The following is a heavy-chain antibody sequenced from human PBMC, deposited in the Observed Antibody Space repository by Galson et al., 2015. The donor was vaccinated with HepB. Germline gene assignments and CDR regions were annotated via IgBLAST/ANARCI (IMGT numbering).Heavy chain of an antibody. J-gene: IGHJ4*02. CDR3: AREYYYDSSGYYDY. V-gene: IGHV1-18*01. D-gene: IGHD3-22*01. CDR2: ISAYNGNT. Sequence: SVKVSCKASGGTFSSYAISWVRQAPGQGLEWMGWISAYNGNTNYAQKLQGRVTMTTDTSTSTAYMELRSLRSDDTAVYYCAREYYYDSSGYYDYWGQGTLVTVSS. CDR1: GGTFSSYA.